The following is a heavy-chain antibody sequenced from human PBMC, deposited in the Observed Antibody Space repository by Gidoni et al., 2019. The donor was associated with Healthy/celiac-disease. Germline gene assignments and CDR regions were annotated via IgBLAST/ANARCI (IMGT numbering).Heavy chain of an antibody. CDR3: ARRGVTMVRGVITLYFDL. D-gene: IGHD3-10*01. J-gene: IGHJ2*01. CDR2: IYYSGST. V-gene: IGHV4-39*01. CDR1: GGSISSSSYY. Sequence: QLQLQESGPGLVKPSETLSLTCTVSGGSISSSSYYWGWIRQPPGKGLEWIGSIYYSGSTYYNPSLKSRVTISVDTSKNQFSLKLSSVTAADTAVYYCARRGVTMVRGVITLYFDLWGRGTLVTVSS.